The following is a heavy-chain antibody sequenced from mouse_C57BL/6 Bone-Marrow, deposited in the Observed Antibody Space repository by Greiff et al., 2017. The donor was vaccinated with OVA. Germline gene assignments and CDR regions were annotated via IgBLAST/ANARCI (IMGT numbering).Heavy chain of an antibody. CDR2: IYPGDGDT. J-gene: IGHJ2*01. D-gene: IGHD2-2*01. Sequence: QVQLQQSGPELVKPGASVKISCKASGYAFSSSWMNWVKQRPGKGLEGIGRIYPGDGDTNYNGKFKGKATLTADKASSTAYMQLSSLTSEDSAVYFCASPYYGYDYWGQGTTLTVSS. CDR3: ASPYYGYDY. CDR1: GYAFSSSW. V-gene: IGHV1-82*01.